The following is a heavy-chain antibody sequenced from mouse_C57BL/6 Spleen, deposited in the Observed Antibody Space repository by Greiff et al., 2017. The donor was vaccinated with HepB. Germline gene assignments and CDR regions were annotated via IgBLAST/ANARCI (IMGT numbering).Heavy chain of an antibody. Sequence: QVQLQQSGPELVKPGASVKISCKASGYAFSSSWMNWVKQRPGKGLEWIGRIYPGDGDTNYNGKFKGKATLTADKSSSTAYMQLSSLTSEDSAVYFCARYDYDVDAMDYWGQGTSVTLSS. CDR3: ARYDYDVDAMDY. D-gene: IGHD2-4*01. V-gene: IGHV1-82*01. CDR1: GYAFSSSW. CDR2: IYPGDGDT. J-gene: IGHJ4*01.